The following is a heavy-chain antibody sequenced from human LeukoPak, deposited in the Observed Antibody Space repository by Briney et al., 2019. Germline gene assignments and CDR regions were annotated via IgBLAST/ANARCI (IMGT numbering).Heavy chain of an antibody. D-gene: IGHD3-3*01. Sequence: SETLSLTCAVYGVSFSGYYWSWIRQPPGKGLEWIGEINHSGSTNYNPSLKSRVTISVDTSKNQFSLKLSSVTAADTAVYYCARVQNPIDYDFWSGYYSRFYYYGMDVWGQGTTVTVSS. CDR3: ARVQNPIDYDFWSGYYSRFYYYGMDV. J-gene: IGHJ6*02. V-gene: IGHV4-34*01. CDR2: INHSGST. CDR1: GVSFSGYY.